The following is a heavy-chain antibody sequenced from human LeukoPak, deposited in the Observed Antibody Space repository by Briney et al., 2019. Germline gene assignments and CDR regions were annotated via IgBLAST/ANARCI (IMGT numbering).Heavy chain of an antibody. V-gene: IGHV3-21*01. D-gene: IGHD3-3*01. CDR2: ISSSSSYI. J-gene: IGHJ6*03. CDR1: GFTFSSYS. CDR3: TTDFWSGYAYYYYMDV. Sequence: GGSLRLSCAASGFTFSSYSMNWVRQAPGKGLEWVSSISSSSSYIYYADSVKGRFTISRDNAKDSLYLQMNSLRAEDTAVYYCTTDFWSGYAYYYYMDVWGKGTTVTVSS.